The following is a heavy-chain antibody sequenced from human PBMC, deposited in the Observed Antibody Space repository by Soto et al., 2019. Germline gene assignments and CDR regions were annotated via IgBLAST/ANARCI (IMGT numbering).Heavy chain of an antibody. J-gene: IGHJ5*02. CDR3: ARDRTPYDYGDYFFDP. D-gene: IGHD4-17*01. V-gene: IGHV3-7*01. Sequence: EVQLVESGGGLVQPGGSLRLSCAASGFTFSSYWMSWVRQAPGKGLEWVANIKQDGSEKYYVDSVKGRFTISRDNAKNSLYLQMNSLRAEDTAGYYCARDRTPYDYGDYFFDPWGQGTLVTVSS. CDR2: IKQDGSEK. CDR1: GFTFSSYW.